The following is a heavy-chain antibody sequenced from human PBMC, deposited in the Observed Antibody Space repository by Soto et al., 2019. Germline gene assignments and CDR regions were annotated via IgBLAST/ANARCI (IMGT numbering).Heavy chain of an antibody. CDR2: INPNSGGT. J-gene: IGHJ4*02. D-gene: IGHD2-15*01. CDR1: GYTFTGYY. Sequence: QVQLVQSGAEVKKPGASVKVSCKASGYTFTGYYMHWVRQAPGQGLEWMGWINPNSGGTNYAQKFQGWVPMTRDTSISTAYMELSRLRSDDTAVYYCAILGGERGYCSGGSCPVDFWGQGTLVTVSS. V-gene: IGHV1-2*04. CDR3: AILGGERGYCSGGSCPVDF.